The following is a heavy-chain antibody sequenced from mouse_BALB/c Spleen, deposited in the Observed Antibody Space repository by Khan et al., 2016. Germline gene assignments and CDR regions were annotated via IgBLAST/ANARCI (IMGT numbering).Heavy chain of an antibody. V-gene: IGHV3-2*02. CDR1: GYSITSDYA. Sequence: EVQLQESGPGLVKPSQSLSLTCTVTGYSITSDYAWNWIRQFPGNKLEWMGYISYSGSTSYNPSLKSRISITRDTSKNQFFLQLNSVTTEDTATXYRARDGRYAMDYWGQGTSVTVSS. J-gene: IGHJ4*01. D-gene: IGHD2-3*01. CDR3: ARDGRYAMDY. CDR2: ISYSGST.